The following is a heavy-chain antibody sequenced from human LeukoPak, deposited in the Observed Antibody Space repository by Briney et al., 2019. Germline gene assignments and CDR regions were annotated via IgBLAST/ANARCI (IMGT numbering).Heavy chain of an antibody. CDR1: GYTFTSYG. D-gene: IGHD2-2*01. CDR3: ARAVRNQLLSDY. Sequence: AASVKVSCKPSGYTFTSYGISWVRQAPGQGLEWTGWMNTNSGNTGYVQRFQGRVTMTGDTSISTAYMELSSLMPDDTAVYYCARAVRNQLLSDYWGQGTLVTVSS. V-gene: IGHV1-8*01. CDR2: MNTNSGNT. J-gene: IGHJ4*02.